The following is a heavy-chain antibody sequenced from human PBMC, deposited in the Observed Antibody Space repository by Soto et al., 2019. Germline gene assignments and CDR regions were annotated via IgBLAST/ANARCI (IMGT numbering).Heavy chain of an antibody. V-gene: IGHV3-72*01. CDR2: SRNKANSYTT. Sequence: GGSLRLSCAVSGFTFSDHYMDWVRQAPGKGLEWVGRSRNKANSYTTEYAASVKGRFSISRDDSKNSLYLQMNSLTTEDTAVYYCGRVSPPVSYAFDIFGQGTVVTVSS. CDR3: GRVSPPVSYAFDI. CDR1: GFTFSDHY. J-gene: IGHJ3*02.